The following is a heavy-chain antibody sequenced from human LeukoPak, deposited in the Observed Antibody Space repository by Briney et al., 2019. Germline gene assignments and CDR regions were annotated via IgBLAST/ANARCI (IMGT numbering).Heavy chain of an antibody. V-gene: IGHV4-59*01. Sequence: SGTLSLTCTVSGGSISSYYWSWIRQPPGKGLEWIGYIYYSGSTNYNPSLKSRVTIPVDTSKNQFSLKLSSVTAADTAVYYCARGQPEEQWLVVGNWFDPWGQGTLVTVSS. D-gene: IGHD6-19*01. CDR3: ARGQPEEQWLVVGNWFDP. CDR2: IYYSGST. J-gene: IGHJ5*02. CDR1: GGSISSYY.